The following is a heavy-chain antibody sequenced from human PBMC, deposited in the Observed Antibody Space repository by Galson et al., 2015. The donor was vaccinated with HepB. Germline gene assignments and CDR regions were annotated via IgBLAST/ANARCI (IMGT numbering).Heavy chain of an antibody. D-gene: IGHD6-19*01. CDR1: GGTFSRYA. V-gene: IGHV1-69*05. CDR3: ARDSARIAVAGTVYYFDQ. J-gene: IGHJ4*02. CDR2: ITPMFGRA. Sequence: SVKVSCKASGGTFSRYAISWVRQAPGQGLEWMGGITPMFGRAKYAQKFQARVTITRDTSANAAYMELSSLRSEDTAVYYCARDSARIAVAGTVYYFDQWGQGTLVTVSS.